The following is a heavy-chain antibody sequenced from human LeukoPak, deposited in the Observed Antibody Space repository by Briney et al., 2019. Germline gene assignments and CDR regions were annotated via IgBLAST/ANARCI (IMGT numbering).Heavy chain of an antibody. J-gene: IGHJ4*02. CDR1: GYTFTGYY. CDR2: INPNSGGT. D-gene: IGHD5/OR15-5a*01. V-gene: IGHV1-2*02. Sequence: ASVKVSCKASGYTFTGYYMHWVRQAPGQGLEWMGWINPNSGGTNYAQKFQGRVTMTRDTSISTAYMELSGLKSEDTAVYYCARDRAWSTIETLQLDYWGQGTLVTVSS. CDR3: ARDRAWSTIETLQLDY.